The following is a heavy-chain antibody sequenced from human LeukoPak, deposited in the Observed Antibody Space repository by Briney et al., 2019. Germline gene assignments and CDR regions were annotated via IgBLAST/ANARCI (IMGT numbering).Heavy chain of an antibody. V-gene: IGHV3-7*01. J-gene: IGHJ4*02. CDR2: IKYDGSEK. CDR3: TRGGTRSSMFWNY. Sequence: GGSLRLYCAASGLPFSSYWMTWVRQAPGKGPEWVANIKYDGSEKYYVDSVKGRFAISRDNAKNSLYLQMNSLRAEDTALYYCTRGGTRSSMFWNYWGQGTLVTVSS. D-gene: IGHD3-3*01. CDR1: GLPFSSYW.